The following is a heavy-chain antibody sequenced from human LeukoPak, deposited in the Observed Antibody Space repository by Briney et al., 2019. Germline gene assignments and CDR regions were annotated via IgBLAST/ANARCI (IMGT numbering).Heavy chain of an antibody. CDR1: GFTFSSYA. V-gene: IGHV3-64*01. CDR3: ARSQSGWYGL. CDR2: ITTNGGST. Sequence: GGSLRLSCAASGFTFSSYAMHWVRQAPGKGLENVSAITTNGGSTYYANSVKGRFTISRDNSKNTLYLQMGSLTAEDMAVYYCARSQSGWYGLWGQGTLVTVSS. D-gene: IGHD6-19*01. J-gene: IGHJ3*01.